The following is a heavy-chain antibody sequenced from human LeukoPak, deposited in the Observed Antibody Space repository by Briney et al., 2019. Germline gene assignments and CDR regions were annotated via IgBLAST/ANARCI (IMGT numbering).Heavy chain of an antibody. V-gene: IGHV4-34*01. CDR3: ARSLRTSYSSSWYVWFDP. Sequence: SETLSLTCAVYGGSFSGYYWSWIRQPPGKGLEWIGETNHSGSTNYNPSLKSRVTISVDTSKNQFSLKLSSVTAADTAVYYCARSLRTSYSSSWYVWFDPWGQGTLVTVSS. CDR2: TNHSGST. D-gene: IGHD6-13*01. CDR1: GGSFSGYY. J-gene: IGHJ5*02.